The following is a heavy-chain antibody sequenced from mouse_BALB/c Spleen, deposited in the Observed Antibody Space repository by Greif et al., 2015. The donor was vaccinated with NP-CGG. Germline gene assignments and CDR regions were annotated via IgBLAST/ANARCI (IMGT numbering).Heavy chain of an antibody. CDR2: IDPANGNT. CDR1: GFNIKDTY. V-gene: IGHV14-3*02. CDR3: ANWDWYFDV. D-gene: IGHD4-1*01. Sequence: VQLQQSGAELVKPGASVKLSSTASGFNIKDTYMHWVKQRPEQGLEWIGRIDPANGNTKYDPKFQGKATITADTSSNTAYLQLSSLTSEDTAVYYCANWDWYFDVWGAGTTVTVSS. J-gene: IGHJ1*01.